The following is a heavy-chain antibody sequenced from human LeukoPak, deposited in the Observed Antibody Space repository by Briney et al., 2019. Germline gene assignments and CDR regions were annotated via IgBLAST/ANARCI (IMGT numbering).Heavy chain of an antibody. Sequence: PGGSLRLSCAASGFTFSSYSMNWVRQAPGKGLEWVSYISSSSSTIYYADSVKGRFTISRDNAKNSLYLQMNSLRAEDTAVYYCARVPTPRYCSSTSCSVLTWFDPWGQGTLVTVSS. CDR2: ISSSSSTI. CDR3: ARVPTPRYCSSTSCSVLTWFDP. J-gene: IGHJ5*02. D-gene: IGHD2-2*01. CDR1: GFTFSSYS. V-gene: IGHV3-48*01.